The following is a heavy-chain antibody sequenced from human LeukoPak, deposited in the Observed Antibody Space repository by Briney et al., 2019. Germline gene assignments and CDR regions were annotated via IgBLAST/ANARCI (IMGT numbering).Heavy chain of an antibody. CDR1: GGTFSSYA. J-gene: IGHJ6*03. CDR3: AKEMNWNYVGYYYYYMDV. CDR2: IIPIFGTA. Sequence: VASVKVSCKASGGTFSSYAISWVRQAPGQGLEWMGRIIPIFGTANYAQKFQGRVTITTDESTSTAYMELSSLRSEDTAVYYCAKEMNWNYVGYYYYYMDVCGKGTTVTVSS. V-gene: IGHV1-69*05. D-gene: IGHD1-7*01.